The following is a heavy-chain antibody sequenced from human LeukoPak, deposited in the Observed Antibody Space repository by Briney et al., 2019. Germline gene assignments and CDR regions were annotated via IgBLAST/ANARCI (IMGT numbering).Heavy chain of an antibody. CDR3: ARGPQYSSGWYLTSGWYFDL. Sequence: GGSLRLSCAASGFTFSSYGMHWVRQAPGKGLEWVAVIWYDGSNKYYADSVKGGFTISRDNSKNTLYLQMNSLRAEDTAVYYCARGPQYSSGWYLTSGWYFDLWGRGTLVTASS. V-gene: IGHV3-33*01. J-gene: IGHJ2*01. CDR1: GFTFSSYG. D-gene: IGHD6-19*01. CDR2: IWYDGSNK.